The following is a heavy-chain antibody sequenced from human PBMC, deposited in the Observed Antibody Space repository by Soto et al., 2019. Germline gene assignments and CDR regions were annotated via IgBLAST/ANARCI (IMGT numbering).Heavy chain of an antibody. CDR2: ISGNGGST. Sequence: GGSLRLSCGASGFTFSVYAMTWVRQAPGKGLEWVSAISGNGGSTYYADSVKGRFTISRDNSKSTLHLQMNSLRVEDTAVYYCAKDRTFGPPLVRFDSWGQGTQVTSPQ. CDR1: GFTFSVYA. CDR3: AKDRTFGPPLVRFDS. J-gene: IGHJ4*02. D-gene: IGHD6-6*01. V-gene: IGHV3-23*01.